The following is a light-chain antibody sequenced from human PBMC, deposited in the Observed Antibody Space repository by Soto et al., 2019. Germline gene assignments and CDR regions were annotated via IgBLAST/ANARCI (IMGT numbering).Light chain of an antibody. Sequence: QSVLTQPPSVSAAPGQEVTIACSGSNSNIGIEYVAWYQHVPGTAPKLVIYDNDKRPSGITDRFSGSKSGTSATLGITGLQTGDEADYYCGTWDNSLGAVVFGGGTKLTVL. CDR2: DND. V-gene: IGLV1-51*01. CDR3: GTWDNSLGAVV. CDR1: NSNIGIEY. J-gene: IGLJ3*02.